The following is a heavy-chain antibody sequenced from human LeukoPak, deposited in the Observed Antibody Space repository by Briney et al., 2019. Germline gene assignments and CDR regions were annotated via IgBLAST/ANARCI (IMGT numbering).Heavy chain of an antibody. J-gene: IGHJ4*02. CDR3: ARVSVVVAPGIDY. V-gene: IGHV3-21*01. CDR1: GFTFSSYS. CDR2: ISSSSSYI. D-gene: IGHD2-15*01. Sequence: RGSLRLSCAASGFTFSSYSMNWVRQAPGKGLEWVSSISSSSSYIYYADSVKGRFTISRDNAKNSLYLQMNSLRAEDTAVYYCARVSVVVAPGIDYWGQGTLVTVSS.